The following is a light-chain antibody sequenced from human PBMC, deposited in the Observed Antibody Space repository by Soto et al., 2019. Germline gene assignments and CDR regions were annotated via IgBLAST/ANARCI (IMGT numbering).Light chain of an antibody. CDR1: QRMSGW. CDR3: QQYDSFSVT. CDR2: DVS. J-gene: IGKJ1*01. V-gene: IGKV1-5*01. Sequence: DIQMTQSPSTLSASVGDTVTITCRASQRMSGWLAWHQQKPGKAPKLLIYDVSALKRGVPPRFSGSGSGTEFTLTLGCVQPDKSATYYCQQYDSFSVTFGQGTKVEIK.